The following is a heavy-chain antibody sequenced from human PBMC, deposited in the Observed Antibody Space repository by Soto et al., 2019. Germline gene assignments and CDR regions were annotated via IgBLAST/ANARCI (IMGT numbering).Heavy chain of an antibody. CDR2: ISGSGGST. CDR3: AKVFYAGVVVIAMTIILCAFDI. V-gene: IGHV3-23*01. J-gene: IGHJ3*02. Sequence: EVQLLESGGGLVQPGGSLRLSCAASGFTFSSYAMSWVRQAPGKGLEWVSAISGSGGSTYYADSVKGRFTISRDNSQNTLYLQINSLAAADTALYYCAKVFYAGVVVIAMTIILCAFDIWCQGTMVTVSS. D-gene: IGHD2-21*01. CDR1: GFTFSSYA.